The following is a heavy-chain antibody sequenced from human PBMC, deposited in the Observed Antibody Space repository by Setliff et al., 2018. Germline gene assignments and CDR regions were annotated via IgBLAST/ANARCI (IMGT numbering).Heavy chain of an antibody. CDR1: GYTFTSYG. Sequence: ASVKVSCKASGYTFTSYGISWVRQAPGQGLEWMGWISAYSGNTNYAQKLQGRVTMTTDTSTSTAYMELRSLRSDDTAVYYCARVVGDYDYEDYYYYGMDVWGQGTTVTV. J-gene: IGHJ6*02. CDR2: ISAYSGNT. D-gene: IGHD4-17*01. V-gene: IGHV1-18*01. CDR3: ARVVGDYDYEDYYYYGMDV.